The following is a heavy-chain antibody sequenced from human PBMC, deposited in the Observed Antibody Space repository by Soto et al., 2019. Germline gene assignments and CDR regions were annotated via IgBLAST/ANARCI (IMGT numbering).Heavy chain of an antibody. D-gene: IGHD2-15*01. CDR3: ARRAPKWDCSGGSCLRDAFDI. J-gene: IGHJ3*02. CDR1: GGSFSGYY. V-gene: IGHV4-34*01. CDR2: INHSGST. Sequence: SETLSLTCAVYGGSFSGYYWSRIRQPPGKGLEWIGEINHSGSTNYNPSLKSRVTISVDTSKNQFSLKLSSVTAADTAVYYCARRAPKWDCSGGSCLRDAFDIWGQGTMVTVSS.